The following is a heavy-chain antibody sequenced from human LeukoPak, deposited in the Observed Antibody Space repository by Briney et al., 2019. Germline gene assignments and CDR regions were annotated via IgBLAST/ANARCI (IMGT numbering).Heavy chain of an antibody. CDR3: ARVRVGGYFDY. V-gene: IGHV3-48*02. J-gene: IGHJ4*02. Sequence: GGSLRLSCAASGFTFSIYSMNWVRQAPGKGLEWVSFMTGSSTIIYYADSVKGRFTISRDDARNPLYLQMNSLRDEDTAVYYCARVRVGGYFDYWGQGTLVTVSS. CDR2: MTGSSTII. CDR1: GFTFSIYS. D-gene: IGHD3-16*01.